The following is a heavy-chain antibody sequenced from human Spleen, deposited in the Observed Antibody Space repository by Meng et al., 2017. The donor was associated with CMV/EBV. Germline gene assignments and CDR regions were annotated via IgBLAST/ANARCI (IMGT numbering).Heavy chain of an antibody. Sequence: GGSLRLSCAASGFVFNDFAMHWVRQAPGKGLEWVSGIYGRTSGTGYADSVKGRFTISRDNSKNTLYLQMNSLRAEDTAVYYCAREASGELLRGQEGNWFDPWGQGTLVTVSS. D-gene: IGHD1-26*01. J-gene: IGHJ5*02. CDR3: AREASGELLRGQEGNWFDP. CDR1: GFVFNDFA. CDR2: IYGRTSGT. V-gene: IGHV3-9*01.